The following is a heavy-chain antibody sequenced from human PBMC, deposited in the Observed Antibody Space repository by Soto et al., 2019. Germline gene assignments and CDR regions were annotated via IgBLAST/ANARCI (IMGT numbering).Heavy chain of an antibody. CDR3: ARSPGNSTSLESYSYYYYGFDV. CDR1: GGTFSSYA. CDR2: IIPIPGTA. D-gene: IGHD2-2*01. V-gene: IGHV1-69*01. J-gene: IGHJ6*02. Sequence: QVQLVQSGAEVKKPGSSVKVSCKASGGTFSSYAISWVRQAPGQGLEWMGGIIPIPGTANYAQKFQGRVTIPGGGTTSTAYMEPRSLRPEEPAVYYPARSPGNSTSLESYSYYYYGFDVWGQGTTVTVSS.